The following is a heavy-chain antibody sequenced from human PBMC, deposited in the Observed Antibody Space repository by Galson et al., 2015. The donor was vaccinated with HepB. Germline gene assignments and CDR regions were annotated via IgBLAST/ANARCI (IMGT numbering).Heavy chain of an antibody. Sequence: SVKVSCKASGYSFTSHFIHWVRQAPGQGLEWLGVVNPKSGSRSYTQKFQGRVTMTRDTSTSTVYLELSSLRSEDTAVYYCARDYPGGGDDWDTPDFWGQGTLVTVSS. V-gene: IGHV1-46*03. CDR2: VNPKSGSR. CDR3: ARDYPGGGDDWDTPDF. J-gene: IGHJ4*02. D-gene: IGHD2-21*01. CDR1: GYSFTSHF.